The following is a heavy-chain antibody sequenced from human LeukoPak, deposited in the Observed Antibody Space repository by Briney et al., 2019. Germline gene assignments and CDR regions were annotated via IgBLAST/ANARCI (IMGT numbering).Heavy chain of an antibody. Sequence: GGSLSLSCAASGFTFSSYEMNWVRQAPGKGLEWVSYISSSGSTIYYADSVKGRFTISRDNAKNSLYLQMNSLRAEDPAVYYCARGKMGWLQPSGDAFDIWGQGTMVTVSS. V-gene: IGHV3-48*03. CDR2: ISSSGSTI. CDR1: GFTFSSYE. CDR3: ARGKMGWLQPSGDAFDI. D-gene: IGHD5-24*01. J-gene: IGHJ3*02.